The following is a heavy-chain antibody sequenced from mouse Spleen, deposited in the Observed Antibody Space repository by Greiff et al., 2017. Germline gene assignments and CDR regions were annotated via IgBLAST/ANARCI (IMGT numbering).Heavy chain of an antibody. V-gene: IGHV5-9-3*01. D-gene: IGHD2-14*01. CDR3: ARQGRYDRNAMDY. CDR1: GFTFSSYA. CDR2: ISSGGSYT. Sequence: EVQGVESGGGLVKPGGSLKLSCAASGFTFSSYAMSWVRQTPEKRLEWVATISSGGSYTYYPDSVKGRFTISRDNAKNTLYLQMSSLRSEDTAMYYCARQGRYDRNAMDYWGQGTSVTVSS. J-gene: IGHJ4*01.